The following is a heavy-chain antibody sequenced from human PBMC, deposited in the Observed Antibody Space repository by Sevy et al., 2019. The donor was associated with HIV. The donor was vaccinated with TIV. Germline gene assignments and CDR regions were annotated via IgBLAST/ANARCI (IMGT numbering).Heavy chain of an antibody. CDR2: IRSATDGGTT. V-gene: IGHV3-15*07. CDR1: AFTFSNDW. D-gene: IGHD5-12*01. CDR3: STLSGKYGGDGLGP. Sequence: GGSLRLSCVASAFTFSNDWMTWVRQAPGKGLEWVGHIRSATDGGTTDYAAPVKGRFTISRHDSKNTVYLEMNSLKIEETGVYFCSTLSGKYGGDGLGPGGQGPLVTVSS. J-gene: IGHJ5*02.